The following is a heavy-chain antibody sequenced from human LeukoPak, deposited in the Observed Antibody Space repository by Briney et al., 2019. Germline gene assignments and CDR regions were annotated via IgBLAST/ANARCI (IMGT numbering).Heavy chain of an antibody. CDR2: MNPNSGNT. D-gene: IGHD2-21*01. J-gene: IGHJ6*03. CDR3: ARGYKGGYCGGNCWVGYYYYYMDV. CDR1: GYTFTSYD. Sequence: GASVKVSCKASGYTFTSYDINWVRQASGQGLEWMGWMNPNSGNTGYAQKFQGRVTFTRNTSISTAYMDLSSLTSEDTAVYYCARGYKGGYCGGNCWVGYYYYYMDVWGKGTTVTVSS. V-gene: IGHV1-8*01.